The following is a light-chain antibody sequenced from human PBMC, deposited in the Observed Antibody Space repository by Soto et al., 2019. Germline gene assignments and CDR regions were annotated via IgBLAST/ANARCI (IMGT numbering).Light chain of an antibody. CDR1: QSVSSN. Sequence: EILMTQSPVTLSVSPGERATLSCRASQSVSSNLAWYQQKPGQAPRLLIYGASTRATGIPARFSGSGSGTEFTLTISSLQSEDFAVYYCQQYNYWPRTFGQGTKVDIK. CDR3: QQYNYWPRT. J-gene: IGKJ1*01. V-gene: IGKV3-15*01. CDR2: GAS.